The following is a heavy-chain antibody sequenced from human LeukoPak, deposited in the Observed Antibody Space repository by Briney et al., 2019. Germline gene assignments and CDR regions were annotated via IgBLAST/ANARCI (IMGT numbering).Heavy chain of an antibody. CDR3: ARLGPGFWSGYYMNYYYYMDV. D-gene: IGHD3-3*01. Sequence: PSETLSLTCTVSGGSISSDYWSWIRQPPGKGLEWIGEINHSGSTNYNPSLKSRVTISVDTSKNQFSLKLSSVTAADTAVYYCARLGPGFWSGYYMNYYYYMDVWGKGTTVTVSS. CDR1: GGSISSDY. J-gene: IGHJ6*03. CDR2: INHSGST. V-gene: IGHV4-34*01.